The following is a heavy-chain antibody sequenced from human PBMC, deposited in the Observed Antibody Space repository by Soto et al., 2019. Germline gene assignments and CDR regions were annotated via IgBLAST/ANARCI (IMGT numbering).Heavy chain of an antibody. V-gene: IGHV4-4*07. D-gene: IGHD3-3*01. Sequence: SETLSLTCSVSGGSLSKYYWSWIRQPAGKGLEWIGRISTSGHVVSKVSLRSRLTMSVDMSNDHFSLKLTSVTAADTAVYYCARDNSGFWSLYALAFDYWGQGALVTVSS. CDR1: GGSLSKYY. CDR3: ARDNSGFWSLYALAFDY. J-gene: IGHJ4*02. CDR2: ISTSGHV.